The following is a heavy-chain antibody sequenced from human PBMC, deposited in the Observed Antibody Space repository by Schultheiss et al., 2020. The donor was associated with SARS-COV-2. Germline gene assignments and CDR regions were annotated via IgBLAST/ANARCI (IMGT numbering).Heavy chain of an antibody. CDR2: IKQGGSEK. Sequence: ETLSLTCAVSGGSISSSNWWSWVRQPPGKGLEWVANIKQGGSEKHYVDSVKGRFTISRDDAKNSMYLQMNSLRAEDTAVYYCSKADRPDQWLVAGGYWGQGTLVTVSS. CDR3: SKADRPDQWLVAGGY. J-gene: IGHJ4*02. D-gene: IGHD6-19*01. CDR1: GGSISSSNW. V-gene: IGHV3-7*03.